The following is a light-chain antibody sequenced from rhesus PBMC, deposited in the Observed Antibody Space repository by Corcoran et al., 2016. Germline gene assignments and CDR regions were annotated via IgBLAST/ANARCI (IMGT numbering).Light chain of an antibody. J-gene: IGKJ1*01. CDR2: GAS. V-gene: IGKV3S9*01. CDR3: QQYNNWKT. Sequence: EIVMTQSPATLSLSPGERATLSCRASQSVSSYVAWYQQKPEQAPRLLIYGASSRATGNPERFRGSGSGTDFTLIISSLEPEDVGVYYCQQYNNWKTFGQGTKVEIK. CDR1: QSVSSY.